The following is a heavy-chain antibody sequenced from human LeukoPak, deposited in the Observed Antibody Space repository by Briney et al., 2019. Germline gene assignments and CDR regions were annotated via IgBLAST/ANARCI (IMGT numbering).Heavy chain of an antibody. CDR2: IYYSGST. CDR1: GGSISSSSYY. J-gene: IGHJ4*02. D-gene: IGHD4-17*01. CDR3: ASDYGDYVRHFDY. Sequence: PETLSLTCTLSGGSISSSSYYWGWIRQPPGKGLEWIASIYYSGSTYYNPSLKSRVTISVDTSKNQFSLKLSSVTAADTAVYYCASDYGDYVRHFDYWGQGTLVTVVS. V-gene: IGHV4-39*01.